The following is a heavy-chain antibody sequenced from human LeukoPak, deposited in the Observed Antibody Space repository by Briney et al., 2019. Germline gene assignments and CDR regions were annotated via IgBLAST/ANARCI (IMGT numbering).Heavy chain of an antibody. CDR1: GFTFSSYW. CDR3: AKHGSSSWYQPFDY. Sequence: GGSLRLSCTASGFTFSSYWMSWVRQAPGKGLEWVANIKQDGSEKYYVDSVKGRFTISRDNAKNSLSLQISSLRAEDTAVYYCAKHGSSSWYQPFDYWGQGILVIVSS. V-gene: IGHV3-7*03. J-gene: IGHJ4*02. CDR2: IKQDGSEK. D-gene: IGHD6-13*01.